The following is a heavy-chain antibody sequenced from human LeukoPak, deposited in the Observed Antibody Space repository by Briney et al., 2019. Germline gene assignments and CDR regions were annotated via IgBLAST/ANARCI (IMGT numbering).Heavy chain of an antibody. Sequence: PGGSLRLSCAASGFTFSSYSMNWVRQAPGKGLEWVSSISSSSSYIYYADSVKGRFTISRDNAKNSLYLQMNSLRAEDTAVYYCARDPGGTAMVKVLSTALDYWGQGTLVTVSS. D-gene: IGHD5-18*01. V-gene: IGHV3-21*01. CDR2: ISSSSSYI. CDR3: ARDPGGTAMVKVLSTALDY. J-gene: IGHJ4*02. CDR1: GFTFSSYS.